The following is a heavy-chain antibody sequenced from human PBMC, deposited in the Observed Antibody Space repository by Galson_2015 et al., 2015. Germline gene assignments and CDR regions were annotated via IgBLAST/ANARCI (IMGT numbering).Heavy chain of an antibody. V-gene: IGHV3-11*01. CDR3: ALSREGLVSFDY. J-gene: IGHJ4*02. D-gene: IGHD6-19*01. Sequence: SLRLSCAASGFTFSDYYMSWIRQAPGKGLEWVSYISSSGSTIYYADSVKGRFTISRDNAKNSLYLQMNSLRAEDTAVYYCALSREGLVSFDYWGQGTLVTVSS. CDR1: GFTFSDYY. CDR2: ISSSGSTI.